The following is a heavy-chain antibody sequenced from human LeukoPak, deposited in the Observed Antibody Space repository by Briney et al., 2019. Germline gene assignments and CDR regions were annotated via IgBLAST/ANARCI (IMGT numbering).Heavy chain of an antibody. D-gene: IGHD6-19*01. CDR3: ARLSRSSGWWVSQPHKKYYFDY. Sequence: SETLSLTCAVYGGSFSGYYWSWIRQPPGKGPEWIGEINHSGSTNYNPSLKSRVTISVDTSKNQFSLKLSSVTAADTAVYYCARLSRSSGWWVSQPHKKYYFDYWGQGTLVTVSS. J-gene: IGHJ4*02. CDR1: GGSFSGYY. CDR2: INHSGST. V-gene: IGHV4-34*01.